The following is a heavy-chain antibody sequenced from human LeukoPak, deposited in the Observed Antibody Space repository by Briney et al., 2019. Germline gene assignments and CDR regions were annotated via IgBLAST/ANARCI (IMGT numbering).Heavy chain of an antibody. J-gene: IGHJ4*02. V-gene: IGHV4-59*01. CDR2: IYYSGST. CDR3: ARVIDYYDSSGYCSYFDY. CDR1: GGSISVYY. D-gene: IGHD3-22*01. Sequence: SETLSLTCTVSGGSISVYYWSWIRQPPGKGLEWIGYIYYSGSTNYNPSLKSRVTISVDTSKNQFSLKLSSVTAADTAVYYCARVIDYYDSSGYCSYFDYWGQGTLVTVSS.